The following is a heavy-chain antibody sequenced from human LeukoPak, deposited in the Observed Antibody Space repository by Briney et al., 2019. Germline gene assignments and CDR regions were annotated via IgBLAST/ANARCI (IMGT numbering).Heavy chain of an antibody. Sequence: GRSLRLSCAASGFTFSSYAMHWVRQAPGKGLEWVAVISYDGSNKYYADSVKGRFTISRDNSKNTLYPQMNSLRAEDTAVYYCARDTQWLVSGSAFDIWGQGTMVTVSS. CDR2: ISYDGSNK. CDR3: ARDTQWLVSGSAFDI. J-gene: IGHJ3*02. CDR1: GFTFSSYA. D-gene: IGHD6-19*01. V-gene: IGHV3-30*04.